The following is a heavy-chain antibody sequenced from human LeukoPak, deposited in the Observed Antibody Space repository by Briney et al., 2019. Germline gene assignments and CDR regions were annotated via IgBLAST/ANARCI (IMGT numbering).Heavy chain of an antibody. Sequence: GGSLRLSCAGSGFTFCSNWRTWVRQAPGKGLEWVANIKQDGSDKYYVDSVKGRFTISRDNPKNSLYLQMNSLSVEDTAVYYCARVSGSSSYFDYWGQGPLVTVSS. CDR1: GFTFCSNW. D-gene: IGHD3-10*01. CDR2: IKQDGSDK. J-gene: IGHJ4*02. V-gene: IGHV3-7*05. CDR3: ARVSGSSSYFDY.